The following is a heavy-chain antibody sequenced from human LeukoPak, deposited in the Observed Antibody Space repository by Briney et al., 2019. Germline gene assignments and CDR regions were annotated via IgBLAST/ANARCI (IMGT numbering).Heavy chain of an antibody. CDR1: GGSVSSGSYY. D-gene: IGHD3-10*01. CDR3: ARVTRRRIVWFVELAHDY. V-gene: IGHV4-61*01. J-gene: IGHJ4*02. CDR2: IYYSGST. Sequence: SETLSLTCTVSGGSVSSGSYYWSWIRQPPGKGLEWIGYIYYSGSTNYNPSLKSRVTISVDTSKNQFSLKLSSVTAADTAVYYCARVTRRRIVWFVELAHDYWGQGTLVTVSS.